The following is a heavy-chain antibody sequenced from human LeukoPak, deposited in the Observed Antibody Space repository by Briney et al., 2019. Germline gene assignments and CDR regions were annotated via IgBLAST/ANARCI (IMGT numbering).Heavy chain of an antibody. Sequence: SVKVSCKASGGTFGSYAISWVRQAPGQGLEWMGRIIPILGIANYAQKFQGRVTITADKSTSTAYMELSSLRSEDTAVYYCARGRGIAARPPFYFDYWGQGTLVTVSS. D-gene: IGHD6-6*01. J-gene: IGHJ4*02. CDR3: ARGRGIAARPPFYFDY. CDR2: IIPILGIA. V-gene: IGHV1-69*04. CDR1: GGTFGSYA.